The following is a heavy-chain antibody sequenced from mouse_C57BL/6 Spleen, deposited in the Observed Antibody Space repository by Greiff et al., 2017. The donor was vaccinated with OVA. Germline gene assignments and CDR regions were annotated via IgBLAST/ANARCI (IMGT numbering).Heavy chain of an antibody. J-gene: IGHJ3*01. V-gene: IGHV1-80*01. CDR2: IYPGDGDT. D-gene: IGHD1-1*01. CDR3: ARSNYYGSSYFFAY. CDR1: GYAFSSYW. Sequence: VKLQESGAELVKPGASVKISCEASGYAFSSYWMNWVKQRPGKGLEWIGQIYPGDGDTNYNGKFKGKATLTADKSSSTAYMQLSSLTSEDSAVYFCARSNYYGSSYFFAYWGQGTLVTVSA.